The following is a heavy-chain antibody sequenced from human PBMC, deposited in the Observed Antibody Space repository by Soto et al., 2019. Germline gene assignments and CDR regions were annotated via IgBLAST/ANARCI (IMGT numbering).Heavy chain of an antibody. Sequence: KTSETLSLTCTVSGGSISSGDYYWSWIRQPPGKGLEWIGYIYYSGSTYYNPSLKSRVTISVDTSKNQFSLKLSSVTAADTAVYYCARYTLYYDQPKGPYDAFDIWGQGTMVTVSS. V-gene: IGHV4-30-4*01. CDR2: IYYSGST. CDR1: GGSISSGDYY. J-gene: IGHJ3*02. CDR3: ARYTLYYDQPKGPYDAFDI. D-gene: IGHD3-22*01.